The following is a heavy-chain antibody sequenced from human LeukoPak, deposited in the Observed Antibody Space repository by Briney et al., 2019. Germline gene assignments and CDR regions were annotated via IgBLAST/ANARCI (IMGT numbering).Heavy chain of an antibody. Sequence: KPSETLSLTCAVYGGSFSYYYWSWIRQPPGKGLEWIGEINHSGITNYNPSLKSRVTISVDTSKNQFSLKLSSVTAADTAVYYCARDSLVTGTYYYYYGMDVWGQGTTVTVSS. CDR2: INHSGIT. CDR1: GGSFSYYY. J-gene: IGHJ6*02. D-gene: IGHD2-21*02. CDR3: ARDSLVTGTYYYYYGMDV. V-gene: IGHV4-34*01.